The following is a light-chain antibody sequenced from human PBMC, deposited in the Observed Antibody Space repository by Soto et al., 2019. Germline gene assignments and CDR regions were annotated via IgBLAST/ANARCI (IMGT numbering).Light chain of an antibody. CDR2: DVS. CDR3: SSYVSSSTLVV. J-gene: IGLJ1*01. Sequence: QSVLTQPASVSGSPGQSITISCTGTTIDIGDYNYVSWYQQHPGEAPKLMIFDVSNRPSGVSNRFSGSKSGNTASLTISGLQAEDEADYYCSSYVSSSTLVVFGSGTKLTVL. CDR1: TIDIGDYNY. V-gene: IGLV2-14*03.